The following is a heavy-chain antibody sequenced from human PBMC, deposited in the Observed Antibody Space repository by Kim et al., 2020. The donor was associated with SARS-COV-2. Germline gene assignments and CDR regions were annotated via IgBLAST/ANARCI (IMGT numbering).Heavy chain of an antibody. V-gene: IGHV3-11*04. Sequence: GGSLRLSCAASGFTFSDYYMSWIRQAPGKGLEWVSYISSSGSTIYYADSVKGRFTISRDNAKNSLYLQLNSLRAEDTAVYYCASDYLGYSYADGYYYYYGMDVWGEGTTVSVSS. CDR3: ASDYLGYSYADGYYYYYGMDV. J-gene: IGHJ6*04. CDR1: GFTFSDYY. D-gene: IGHD5-18*01. CDR2: ISSSGSTI.